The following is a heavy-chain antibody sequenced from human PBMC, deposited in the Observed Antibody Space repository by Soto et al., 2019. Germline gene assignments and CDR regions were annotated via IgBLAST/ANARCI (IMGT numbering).Heavy chain of an antibody. CDR1: GFTFSSYW. J-gene: IGHJ3*02. D-gene: IGHD6-19*01. Sequence: GSLRLSCAASGFTFSSYWMHWVRQAPGKGLVWVSRINSDGSSTSYADSVKGRFTISRDNAKNTLSLQMNSLRAEDTAVYYCASPGRYSSGWRNAFDIWGQGTMVTVSS. V-gene: IGHV3-74*01. CDR2: INSDGSST. CDR3: ASPGRYSSGWRNAFDI.